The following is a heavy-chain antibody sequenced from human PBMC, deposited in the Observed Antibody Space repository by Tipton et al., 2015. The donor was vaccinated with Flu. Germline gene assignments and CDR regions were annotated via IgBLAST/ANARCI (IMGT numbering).Heavy chain of an antibody. Sequence: TLSLTCAVYGGSFSGYYWSWIRQPPGKGLEWIGEINHSGSTNYNPSLKSRVTISVDTSKNQFSLKLSSVTAADTAAYYCARSRYSYGYSAAYNWFDPWGQGTLVTVSS. V-gene: IGHV4-34*01. CDR2: INHSGST. J-gene: IGHJ5*02. CDR1: GGSFSGYY. CDR3: ARSRYSYGYSAAYNWFDP. D-gene: IGHD5-18*01.